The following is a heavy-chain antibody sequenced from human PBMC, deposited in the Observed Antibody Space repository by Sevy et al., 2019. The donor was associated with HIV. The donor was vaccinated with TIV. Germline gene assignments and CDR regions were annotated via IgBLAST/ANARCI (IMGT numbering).Heavy chain of an antibody. CDR2: INGNGDST. CDR1: VFIFNNYA. J-gene: IGHJ3*01. CDR3: AKDYYDSGGYYFYPARPTAFDL. D-gene: IGHD3-22*01. Sequence: LSLTCAGSVFIFNNYAMSWVRQVPGKGLEWVSGINGNGDSTNYADSAKGRFTISRDNSKSTLYLQMNSLRAEDTAVYYCAKDYYDSGGYYFYPARPTAFDLWGQGTMVTVSS. V-gene: IGHV3-23*01.